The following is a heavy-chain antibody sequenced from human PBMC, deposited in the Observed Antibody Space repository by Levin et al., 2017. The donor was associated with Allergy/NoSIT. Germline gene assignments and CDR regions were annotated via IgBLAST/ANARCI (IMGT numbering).Heavy chain of an antibody. Sequence: ASVKVSCKASGGTLSTYTINWVRQAPGQGLEWMGKIIPTLGVAIYAQKLQGGVTIAADKSTGTAYLELHSLRSEDTAVYYCARNGCSGGSCYDGFDMWGQGTTVTVSS. J-gene: IGHJ3*02. V-gene: IGHV1-69*02. CDR1: GGTLSTYT. CDR2: IIPTLGVA. D-gene: IGHD2-15*01. CDR3: ARNGCSGGSCYDGFDM.